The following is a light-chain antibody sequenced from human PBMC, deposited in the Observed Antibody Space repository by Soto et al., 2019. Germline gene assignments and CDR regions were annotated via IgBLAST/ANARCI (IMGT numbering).Light chain of an antibody. CDR2: GNN. V-gene: IGLV1-40*01. J-gene: IGLJ3*02. CDR3: QSFDTNLRGSV. CDR1: SSNIGAGYD. Sequence: QSALTQPPSVSGAPGQRVTISFSGTSSNIGAGYDVHWYHQLPGTAPKLLIFGNNNRPSGVPARFSASRSGTSASLAITGLQAEDEADYYCQSFDTNLRGSVFGGGTKVTVL.